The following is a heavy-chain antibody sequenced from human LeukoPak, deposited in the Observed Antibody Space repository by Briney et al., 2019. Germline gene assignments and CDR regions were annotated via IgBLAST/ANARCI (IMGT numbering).Heavy chain of an antibody. J-gene: IGHJ5*02. V-gene: IGHV1-46*01. CDR1: GYTFTGYY. CDR2: INPSGGST. Sequence: ASVKVSCKASGYTFTGYYMHWVRQAPGQGLEWMGRINPSGGSTIYAQKFQGRVTLTRDTSTNTVYMELSSLRSDDTAVYYCARGDGYPTPSRNWFDPWGQGTLVTVSS. CDR3: ARGDGYPTPSRNWFDP. D-gene: IGHD5-24*01.